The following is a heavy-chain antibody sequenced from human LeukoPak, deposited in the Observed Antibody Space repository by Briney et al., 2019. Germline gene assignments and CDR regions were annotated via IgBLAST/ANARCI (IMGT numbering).Heavy chain of an antibody. D-gene: IGHD6-13*01. Sequence: SETLSLTCTVSGGSISSSSYYWGWIRLPPGKGLEWIGSIYYSGSTYYNPSLKSRVTISVDTSKNQFSLKLSSVTAADTAVYYCARRSGSFPYNWFDPWGQGTLVTVSS. V-gene: IGHV4-39*01. CDR3: ARRSGSFPYNWFDP. CDR2: IYYSGST. CDR1: GGSISSSSYY. J-gene: IGHJ5*02.